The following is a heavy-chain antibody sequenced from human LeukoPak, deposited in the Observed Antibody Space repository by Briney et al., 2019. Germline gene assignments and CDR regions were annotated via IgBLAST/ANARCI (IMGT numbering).Heavy chain of an antibody. D-gene: IGHD1-26*01. CDR2: IHSGGTT. CDR3: ARVIVGAQVSLDY. CDR1: GITVSSNY. J-gene: IGHJ4*02. V-gene: IGHV3-53*01. Sequence: GGSLRLSCAASGITVSSNYMSWVRQAPGKGLEWVSVIHSGGTTYYADSVKGRFTLSRDNSKNTLYLQMNNLRADDTAVYYCARVIVGAQVSLDYWGQGTLVTVSS.